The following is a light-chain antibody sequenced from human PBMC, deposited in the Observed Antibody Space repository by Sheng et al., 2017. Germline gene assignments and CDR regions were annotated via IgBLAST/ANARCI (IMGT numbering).Light chain of an antibody. CDR3: QQYNSFPRT. Sequence: IQMTQSPSTLSASVGDRVIITCRASQSLNNALAWYQVKPGKAPKFLIYDASTLQRGVPSRFSGSGSGTEFTLTISSLQPEDFATYYCQQYNSFPRTFGGGTKVEIK. V-gene: IGKV1-5*01. CDR2: DAS. CDR1: QSLNNA. J-gene: IGKJ4*01.